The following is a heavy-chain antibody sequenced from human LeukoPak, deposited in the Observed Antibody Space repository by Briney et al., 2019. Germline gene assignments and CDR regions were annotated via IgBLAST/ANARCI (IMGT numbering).Heavy chain of an antibody. D-gene: IGHD2-2*01. CDR3: ARCTPGVVPAALPVDY. CDR2: INPNSGNT. CDR1: GYTFTGYY. Sequence: ASVKVSCKASGYTFTGYYMHWVRQAPGQGLEWMGWINPNSGNTNYAQKLQGRVTMTTDTSTSTAYMELRSLRSDDTAVYYCARCTPGVVPAALPVDYWGQGTLVTVSS. J-gene: IGHJ4*02. V-gene: IGHV1-18*04.